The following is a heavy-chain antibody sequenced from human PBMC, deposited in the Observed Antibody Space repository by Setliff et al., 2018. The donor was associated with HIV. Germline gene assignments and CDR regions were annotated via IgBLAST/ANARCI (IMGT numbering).Heavy chain of an antibody. J-gene: IGHJ4*02. CDR3: ARDPRPKFWSGNSPFDY. V-gene: IGHV3-21*01. D-gene: IGHD3-3*01. CDR1: GFNVNNKY. Sequence: GGSLRLSCAVSGFNVNNKYMTWVRQAPGKGLEWVSSISSISTYIYYADSVKGRFTVSRDNAKNSLYLQMNSLRAEDTAVYYCARDPRPKFWSGNSPFDYWGQGTLVTVSS. CDR2: ISSISTYI.